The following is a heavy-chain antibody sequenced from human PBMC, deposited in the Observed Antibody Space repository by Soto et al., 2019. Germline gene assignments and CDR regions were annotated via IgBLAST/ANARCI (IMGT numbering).Heavy chain of an antibody. Sequence: PGESLKISCNGSGYSFTSYWIDWVRQMPGKGLEWMGIIYPGDSDTRYSPSFQGQVTISADKSISTAYLQWSSLKASDTAMYYCARVQQLRPVGYYYGMDVWGQGTKVTVYS. J-gene: IGHJ6*02. D-gene: IGHD6-13*01. CDR2: IYPGDSDT. CDR1: GYSFTSYW. V-gene: IGHV5-51*01. CDR3: ARVQQLRPVGYYYGMDV.